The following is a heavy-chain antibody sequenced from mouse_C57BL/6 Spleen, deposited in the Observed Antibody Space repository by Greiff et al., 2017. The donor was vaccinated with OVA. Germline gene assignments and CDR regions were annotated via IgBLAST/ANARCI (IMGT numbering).Heavy chain of an antibody. V-gene: IGHV5-17*01. CDR2: ISSGSSTI. Sequence: VQLKESGGGLVKPGGSLKLSCAASGFTFSDYGMHWVRQAPEKGLEWVAYISSGSSTIYYADTVKGRFTISRDNAKNTLFLQMTSLRSEDTAMYYCARGSYYDYPYAMDYWGQGTSVTVSS. D-gene: IGHD2-4*01. CDR3: ARGSYYDYPYAMDY. CDR1: GFTFSDYG. J-gene: IGHJ4*01.